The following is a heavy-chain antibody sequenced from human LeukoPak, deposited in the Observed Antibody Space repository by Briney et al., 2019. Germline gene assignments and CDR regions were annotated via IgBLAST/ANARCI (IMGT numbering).Heavy chain of an antibody. CDR3: ARVSLQDPYDFWSGYELDY. D-gene: IGHD3-3*01. V-gene: IGHV3-48*01. CDR1: GFTFSGYS. J-gene: IGHJ4*02. CDR2: ISSGSSVI. Sequence: AGGSLRLSCAASGFTFSGYSMHWVRQAPGKGLEWVSYISSGSSVIHYADSVKGRFTISRDNAKNSLYLQMNSLRAEDTAVYYCARVSLQDPYDFWSGYELDYWGQGTLVTVSS.